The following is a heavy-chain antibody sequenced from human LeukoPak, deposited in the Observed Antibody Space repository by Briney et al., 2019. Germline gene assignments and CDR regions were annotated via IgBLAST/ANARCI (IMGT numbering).Heavy chain of an antibody. Sequence: PGGSPRLSCAASGFTFSSYSMNWVRQAPGKGLEWVSSISSSSSYIYYADSVKGRFTISRDNAKNSLYLQMNSLRAEDTAVYYCARAYCSGGSCYSWVSAFDIWGQGTMVTVSS. CDR1: GFTFSSYS. D-gene: IGHD2-15*01. CDR3: ARAYCSGGSCYSWVSAFDI. CDR2: ISSSSSYI. V-gene: IGHV3-21*01. J-gene: IGHJ3*02.